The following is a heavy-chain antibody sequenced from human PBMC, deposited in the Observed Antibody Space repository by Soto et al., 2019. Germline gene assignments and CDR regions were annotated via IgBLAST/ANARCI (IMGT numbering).Heavy chain of an antibody. CDR1: GGSVSSGSYY. Sequence: SETLSLTCTVSGGSVSSGSYYWSWIRQPPGKGLEWIGYIYYSGSTNYNPSLKSRVAISVDTSKNQFSLKLSSVTAADTAVYYCARDLWYYYDSSGYYHGGSYYYYGMDVWGQGTTVTVSS. CDR3: ARDLWYYYDSSGYYHGGSYYYYGMDV. V-gene: IGHV4-61*01. D-gene: IGHD3-22*01. J-gene: IGHJ6*02. CDR2: IYYSGST.